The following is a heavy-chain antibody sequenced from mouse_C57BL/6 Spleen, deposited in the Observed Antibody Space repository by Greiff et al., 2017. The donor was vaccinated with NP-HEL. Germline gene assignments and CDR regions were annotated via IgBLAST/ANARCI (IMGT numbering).Heavy chain of an antibody. CDR1: GYTFTEYT. CDR3: ARRVYSNYFDY. Sequence: VQLQQSGAELVKPGASVKLSCKASGYTFTEYTIHWVKQRSGQGLEWIGDINPNNGGTSYNQKFKGKATLTVDKSSSTAYMELRSLTSEDSAVYYCARRVYSNYFDYWGQGTTLTVSS. CDR2: INPNNGGT. D-gene: IGHD2-5*01. J-gene: IGHJ2*01. V-gene: IGHV1-18*01.